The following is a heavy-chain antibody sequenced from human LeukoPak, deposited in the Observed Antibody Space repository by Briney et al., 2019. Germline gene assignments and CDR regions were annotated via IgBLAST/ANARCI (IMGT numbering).Heavy chain of an antibody. V-gene: IGHV4-59*01. J-gene: IGHJ4*02. Sequence: SETPSLTCTVSGGSISSYYWSWIRQPPGKGLEWIGYIYYSGTTNYNPSLKSRVTISVDTSKNQFSLKLSSVTAADTAVYYCARGVYIAAAQYAYWGQGTLITVSS. CDR1: GGSISSYY. D-gene: IGHD6-13*01. CDR3: ARGVYIAAAQYAY. CDR2: IYYSGTT.